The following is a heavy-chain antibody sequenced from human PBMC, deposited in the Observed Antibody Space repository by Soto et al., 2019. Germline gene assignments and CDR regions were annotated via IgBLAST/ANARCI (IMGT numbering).Heavy chain of an antibody. CDR2: INHSGST. V-gene: IGHV4-34*01. Sequence: QVQLQQWGAGLLKPSETLSLTCAVYGGSFSGYYWSWIRQPPGKGLEWIGEINHSGSTNYNPSLKSRVTISVDTSKNQCALKLSSVTAADTAVYYCARPYSSSWYGIFDYWGQGTLVTVSS. CDR3: ARPYSSSWYGIFDY. D-gene: IGHD6-13*01. J-gene: IGHJ4*02. CDR1: GGSFSGYY.